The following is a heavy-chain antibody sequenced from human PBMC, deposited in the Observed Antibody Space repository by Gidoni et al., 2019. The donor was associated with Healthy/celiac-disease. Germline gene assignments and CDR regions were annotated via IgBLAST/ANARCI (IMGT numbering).Heavy chain of an antibody. CDR3: ARVTDYYYYMDV. CDR1: ARTFSSYA. CDR2: IIPILGIA. J-gene: IGHJ6*03. V-gene: IGHV1-69*04. Sequence: QVQLVQSGAAVQKPGSSVKVSCKASARTFSSYAISWVRQAPGQGLEWRGRIIPILGIANYAQKFQGRVTITADKSTSTAYMELSSLRSEDTAVYYCARVTDYYYYMDVWGKGTTVTVSS.